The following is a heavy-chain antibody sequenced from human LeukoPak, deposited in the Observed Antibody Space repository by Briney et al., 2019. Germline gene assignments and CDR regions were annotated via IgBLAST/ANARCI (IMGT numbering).Heavy chain of an antibody. CDR1: GYTFTSYY. Sequence: GASVKVSCKASGYTFTSYYMHWVRQAPGQGLEWMGIINPSGGSTSYAQKFQGRVTMTRDTSTSTVYMELSRLRSEDTAVYYCARGPTYYDFWSGYYTSGNFDYWGQGTLVTVSS. V-gene: IGHV1-46*01. J-gene: IGHJ4*02. D-gene: IGHD3-3*01. CDR3: ARGPTYYDFWSGYYTSGNFDY. CDR2: INPSGGST.